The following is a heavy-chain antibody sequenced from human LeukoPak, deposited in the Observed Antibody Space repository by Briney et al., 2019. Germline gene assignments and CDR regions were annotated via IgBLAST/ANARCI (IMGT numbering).Heavy chain of an antibody. CDR3: ARDYGDYSYFDY. J-gene: IGHJ4*01. CDR1: EYTFTTYA. V-gene: IGHV1-3*01. Sequence: ASVKVSCKASEYTFTTYAIHWVCQAPGQRLEWMGWINPGNDNTKYSQKFQGRLTITRDTSASAAYMELSNLRSGDTAVYYCARDYGDYSYFDYWGHGTLVTVSS. D-gene: IGHD4-17*01. CDR2: INPGNDNT.